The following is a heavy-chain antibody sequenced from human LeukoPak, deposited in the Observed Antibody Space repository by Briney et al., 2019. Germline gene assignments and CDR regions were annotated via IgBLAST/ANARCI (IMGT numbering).Heavy chain of an antibody. CDR1: GFNFSRHT. V-gene: IGHV3-48*01. CDR2: ISSSSRTK. CDR3: VRKTATEEVYFDN. J-gene: IGHJ4*02. Sequence: GGSLRLSCAASGFNFSRHTMNWVRQAPGKGLEWVSYISSSSRTKYYADSVKGRFTISRDNAKNSLYLQMNSLRPEDTAKYFCVRKTATEEVYFDNWGQGTPVTVSS.